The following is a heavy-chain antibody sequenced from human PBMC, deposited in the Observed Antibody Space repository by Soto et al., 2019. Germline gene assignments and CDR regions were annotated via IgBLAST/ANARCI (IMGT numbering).Heavy chain of an antibody. Sequence: EVQLFESGGGLVQPGGSLRLSCAGSGFAFNNYAINWVRQGPGKGLEWVAASTGTGGSTYNEDSVKGRFTVSRDNSKNTVYRQPDGLRAEDSAVDYWGKGHSAYNGDYDYDVMDIWGQGPTVTVSS. CDR2: STGTGGST. J-gene: IGHJ6*02. D-gene: IGHD2-8*01. CDR3: GKGHSAYNGDYDYDVMDI. V-gene: IGHV3-23*01. CDR1: GFAFNNYA.